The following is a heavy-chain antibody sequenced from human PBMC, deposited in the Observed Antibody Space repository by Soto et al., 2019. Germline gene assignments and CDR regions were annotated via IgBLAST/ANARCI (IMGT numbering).Heavy chain of an antibody. J-gene: IGHJ4*02. Sequence: QVQLQQWGAGLLKPSETLSLTCTVYGGSFSTYYWSWIRQPPGKGLECIGEINHSGNTNYNPSLMGRVTMSFDTSKNQFSLKLSSVTAADTAVYYCTGPYPYYFDSWGQGTLVTVSS. V-gene: IGHV4-34*01. CDR1: GGSFSTYY. CDR3: TGPYPYYFDS. CDR2: INHSGNT.